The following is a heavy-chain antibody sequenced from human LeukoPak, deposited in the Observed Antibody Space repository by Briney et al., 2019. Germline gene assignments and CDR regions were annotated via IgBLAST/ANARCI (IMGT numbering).Heavy chain of an antibody. CDR3: ARAKDILTPTDAFDI. CDR2: IYTSGST. CDR1: GGSISSYY. V-gene: IGHV4-4*07. D-gene: IGHD3-9*01. J-gene: IGHJ3*02. Sequence: SETLSLTCTVPGGSISSYYWSWIRQPAGKGLGWIGRIYTSGSTNYNPSLKSRVTISVDKSKNQFSLKLSSVTAADTAVYYCARAKDILTPTDAFDIWGQGTMVTVSS.